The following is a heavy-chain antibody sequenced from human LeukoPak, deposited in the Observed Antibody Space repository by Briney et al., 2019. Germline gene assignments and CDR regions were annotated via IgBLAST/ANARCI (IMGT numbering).Heavy chain of an antibody. D-gene: IGHD3-22*01. V-gene: IGHV1-2*02. Sequence: ASVKVSCKTSGYTFIDYYLHWLRQAPGQGLDWMGWVNLHSGTTTYAQQFHGRVTMTRDTATNTVHMELTSLRSDDTALYFCARIAGYYDSGVYDSHGFDKWGQGTMVIVSS. CDR2: VNLHSGTT. J-gene: IGHJ3*02. CDR3: ARIAGYYDSGVYDSHGFDK. CDR1: GYTFIDYY.